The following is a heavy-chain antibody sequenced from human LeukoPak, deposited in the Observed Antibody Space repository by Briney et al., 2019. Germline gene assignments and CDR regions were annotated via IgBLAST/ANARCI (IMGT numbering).Heavy chain of an antibody. D-gene: IGHD3-10*01. CDR1: GGSTINYF. CDR3: ARAEGSGSGAYTLDY. CDR2: IYSSGTT. V-gene: IGHV4-4*07. J-gene: IGHJ4*02. Sequence: SETLSLTCTVSGGSTINYFRSWIRQPAGKGLEWIGHIYSSGTTHYNPSLNNRDTISLDASTSQFSLHLNSVTAADTAVYFCARAEGSGSGAYTLDYWGQGILVTVSS.